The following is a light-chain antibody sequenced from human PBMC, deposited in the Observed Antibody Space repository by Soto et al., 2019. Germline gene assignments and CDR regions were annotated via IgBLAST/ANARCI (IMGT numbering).Light chain of an antibody. CDR2: DVS. CDR1: SSDVGGYNY. J-gene: IGLJ1*01. Sequence: QSALTQPRSVSGSPGQSVTISCTGTSSDVGGYNYVSWYQQHPGNAXXXXIYDVSKRPSGVPXXFXGSXXXXXXXXTISGLQAEDEADYYCCSYAGSYTFVFGTGTKLTVL. V-gene: IGLV2-11*01. CDR3: CSYAGSYTFV.